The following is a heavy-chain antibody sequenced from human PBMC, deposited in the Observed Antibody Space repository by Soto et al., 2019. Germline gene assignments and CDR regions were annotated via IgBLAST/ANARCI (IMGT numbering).Heavy chain of an antibody. J-gene: IGHJ4*02. Sequence: QITLKESGPTLVKPTQTVTLTCTFSGFSLTIGGVGVAWMRQPPGKALEWLAIIYWDDDKRYRPSLRSRLTVTKDTSKGQVVLTLTNVHPVDTATYFSVHLETRGYHTLFNYWGQGILVTVSS. D-gene: IGHD3-22*01. CDR3: VHLETRGYHTLFNY. CDR2: IYWDDDK. CDR1: GFSLTIGGVG. V-gene: IGHV2-5*02.